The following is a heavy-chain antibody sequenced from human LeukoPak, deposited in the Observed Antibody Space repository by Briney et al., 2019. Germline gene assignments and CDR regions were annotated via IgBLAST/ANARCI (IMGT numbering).Heavy chain of an antibody. D-gene: IGHD1-26*01. Sequence: ASVTVSFKPSVYTFPIYDINWVRQATGQGLEWMGWMNPNSGNTGYAQKIQGRVTITRNTSITTAYMELSSLRSEDTAVYYCARGPKWSGSYYYFDYWGQGTLVTVSS. CDR3: ARGPKWSGSYYYFDY. CDR1: VYTFPIYD. V-gene: IGHV1-8*01. CDR2: MNPNSGNT. J-gene: IGHJ4*02.